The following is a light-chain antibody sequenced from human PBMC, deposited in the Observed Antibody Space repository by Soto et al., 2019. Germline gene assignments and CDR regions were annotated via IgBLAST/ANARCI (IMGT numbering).Light chain of an antibody. CDR3: QQGDSFPIT. CDR2: AAS. J-gene: IGKJ5*01. CDR1: QYIGPW. Sequence: DIQMTQSPSSVSASVGERVTITCRASQYIGPWLAWYQQKPGTVPKLLIYAASSLQSGVPSRFSGSGAGTEFTLTITSLQPEDFGTYYCQQGDSFPITFGQGTRLEIK. V-gene: IGKV1-12*01.